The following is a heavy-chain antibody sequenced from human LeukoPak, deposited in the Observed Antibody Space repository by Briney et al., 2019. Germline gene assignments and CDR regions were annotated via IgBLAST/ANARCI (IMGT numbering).Heavy chain of an antibody. CDR3: ARDGNSSGWYALYYMDV. J-gene: IGHJ6*03. CDR1: GGSISSGSYY. D-gene: IGHD6-19*01. V-gene: IGHV4-61*02. Sequence: SETLSLTCTVSGGSISSGSYYWSWIRQPAGKGLEWIGRIYTCGSTNYNPSLKSRVTISVDTSKNQFSLKLSSVTAADTAVYYCARDGNSSGWYALYYMDVWGRGTTVTVSS. CDR2: IYTCGST.